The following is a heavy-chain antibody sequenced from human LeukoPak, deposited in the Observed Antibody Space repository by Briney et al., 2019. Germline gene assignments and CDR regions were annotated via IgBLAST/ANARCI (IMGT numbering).Heavy chain of an antibody. V-gene: IGHV1-69*06. Sequence: SVKVSCKASGGTFSSYAISWVRQAPGQGLEWMGGIIPIFGTANYAQKFQGRVTITADKSTSTTYMELSSLRSEDTAVYYCARSSVLRFLEWLPDINYYYYYMDVWGKGTTVTVSS. CDR3: ARSSVLRFLEWLPDINYYYYYMDV. CDR2: IIPIFGTA. D-gene: IGHD3-3*01. J-gene: IGHJ6*03. CDR1: GGTFSSYA.